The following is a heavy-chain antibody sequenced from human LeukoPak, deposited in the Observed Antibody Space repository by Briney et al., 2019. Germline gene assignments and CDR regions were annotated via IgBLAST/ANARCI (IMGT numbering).Heavy chain of an antibody. Sequence: SYTLSLNCTVSGGHISSYYWLWLRQPPGKARVWFGYIYYSGSTNYNPSLKSRVTISVDTSKNQFSLKLSSVTAADTAVYYCASLAGDYQGADAFDIWGQGTMVTVSS. V-gene: IGHV4-59*07. CDR1: GGHISSYY. CDR3: ASLAGDYQGADAFDI. D-gene: IGHD4-17*01. J-gene: IGHJ3*02. CDR2: IYYSGST.